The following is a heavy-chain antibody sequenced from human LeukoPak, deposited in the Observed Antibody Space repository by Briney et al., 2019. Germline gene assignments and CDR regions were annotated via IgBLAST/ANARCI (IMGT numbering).Heavy chain of an antibody. Sequence: SETLSLTCTVSGCSISSYYRSWILQPAGKGLEWIRRIYTSGSTNYNPSLKRRVTMSVDTSKNQFSLKLSSVTAADTAVYYCARDYYDSSGYWGYYYGMDVWGQGTTVTVSS. J-gene: IGHJ6*02. CDR1: GCSISSYY. D-gene: IGHD3-22*01. CDR2: IYTSGST. CDR3: ARDYYDSSGYWGYYYGMDV. V-gene: IGHV4-4*07.